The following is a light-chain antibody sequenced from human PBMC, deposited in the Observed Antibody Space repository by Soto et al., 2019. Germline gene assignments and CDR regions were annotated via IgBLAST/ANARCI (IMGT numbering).Light chain of an antibody. V-gene: IGKV3-20*01. CDR2: GAS. CDR3: QQYGSSPPNT. Sequence: EIVLTQSPGTLSLSPGERATLSCRASQSVSSSFLAWYQQKPGQAPRVLIYGASSRATGIPDRSSGSGSGTDFTLTISRLEPEDFAVYYCQQYGSSPPNTFGQGTKLEIK. CDR1: QSVSSSF. J-gene: IGKJ2*01.